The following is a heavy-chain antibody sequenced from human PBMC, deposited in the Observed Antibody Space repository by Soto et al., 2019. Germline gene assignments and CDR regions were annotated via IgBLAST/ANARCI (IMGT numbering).Heavy chain of an antibody. CDR1: GFTFSKYW. J-gene: IGHJ6*01. D-gene: IGHD4-17*01. CDR2: IKGDGSRI. Sequence: EVQLVESGGGLVQPGGSLRLSGASSGFTFSKYWIHWVRQAPGKGLVWVSRIKGDGSRIDYADSVKGRFIISRDNAKNTVYVQMNSLGDEDAAVYYCARGLPGYYGKDVWGQGTTVTVSS. V-gene: IGHV3-74*01. CDR3: ARGLPGYYGKDV.